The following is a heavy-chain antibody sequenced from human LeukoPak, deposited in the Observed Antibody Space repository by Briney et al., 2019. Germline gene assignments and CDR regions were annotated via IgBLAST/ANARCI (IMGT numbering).Heavy chain of an antibody. CDR1: GYTFTGYY. J-gene: IGHJ4*02. D-gene: IGHD3-3*01. Sequence: ASVKVSCKASGYTFTGYYMHWVRQAPGQGLEWMGWINPYSGGTNYAQKFQGRVTMTRDTSISTAYMELSRLRSDDTAVYYCAISDFWSSSDDYWGQGTLVTVSS. CDR2: INPYSGGT. CDR3: AISDFWSSSDDY. V-gene: IGHV1-2*02.